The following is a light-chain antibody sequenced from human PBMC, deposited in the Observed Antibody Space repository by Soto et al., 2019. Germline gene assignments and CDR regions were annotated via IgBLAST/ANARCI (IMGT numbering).Light chain of an antibody. CDR2: GNS. V-gene: IGLV1-40*01. J-gene: IGLJ2*01. Sequence: QSVLTQQPSVSGAPGQRVNISCTGSSSNIGAGYDVHWYQQLPGTAPKLLIYGNSNRPSGVPDRFSGSKSGTSASLAITGLQAEDEADYYCQSYDSSLSGVVFGGGTKLTVL. CDR1: SSNIGAGYD. CDR3: QSYDSSLSGVV.